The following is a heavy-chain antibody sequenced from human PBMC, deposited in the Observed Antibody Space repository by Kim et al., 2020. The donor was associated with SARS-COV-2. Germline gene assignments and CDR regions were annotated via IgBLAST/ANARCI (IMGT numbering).Heavy chain of an antibody. V-gene: IGHV4-59*01. J-gene: IGHJ4*02. D-gene: IGHD3-10*01. CDR3: ARVSYGSGSYYIHYFDY. Sequence: LKSPVTISVDTSKIQFSLKLSSVTAADTAVYYCARVSYGSGSYYIHYFDYWGQGTLVTVSS.